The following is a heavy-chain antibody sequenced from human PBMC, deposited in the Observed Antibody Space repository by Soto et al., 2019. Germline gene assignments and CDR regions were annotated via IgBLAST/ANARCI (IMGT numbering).Heavy chain of an antibody. Sequence: PSETLSLTCTVSGGSISSSSYYWGWIRQPPGKGLEWIGSIYYSGSTYYNPSLKSRVTISVDTSKNQFSLKLSSVTAADTAVYYCARKPRYCSGGSCYSSPPWHWGQGTLVTVSS. V-gene: IGHV4-39*01. D-gene: IGHD2-15*01. CDR1: GGSISSSSYY. J-gene: IGHJ1*01. CDR2: IYYSGST. CDR3: ARKPRYCSGGSCYSSPPWH.